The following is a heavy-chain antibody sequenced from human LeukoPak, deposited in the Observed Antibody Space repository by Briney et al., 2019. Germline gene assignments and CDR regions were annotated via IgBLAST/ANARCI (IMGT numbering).Heavy chain of an antibody. V-gene: IGHV3-23*05. CDR2: AYSGGGT. CDR3: ARDRVPDGRWEVDY. D-gene: IGHD1-26*01. CDR1: GFTFSAYT. Sequence: GGSLRLSCTTSGFTFSAYTMSWVRQPPGKGLEWVATAYSGGGTYYVDSVKGRFTISRDNPRNTLFLQMNSLGAEDTATYFCARDRVPDGRWEVDYWGQGTPVTVSS. J-gene: IGHJ4*02.